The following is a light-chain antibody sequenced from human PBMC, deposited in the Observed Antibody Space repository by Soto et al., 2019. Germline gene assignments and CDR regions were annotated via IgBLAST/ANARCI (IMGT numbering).Light chain of an antibody. Sequence: EIVMTQSPATLSVSPGERATLSCRASQSGSRNLAWYQQKPGQAPRRLIYGAFIRATGIPARFSGSGSGTEFTLTLSSLQSEDFAVYDGHQYNNWPITFGQGTRLEIK. CDR2: GAF. J-gene: IGKJ5*01. CDR3: HQYNNWPIT. CDR1: QSGSRN. V-gene: IGKV3D-15*01.